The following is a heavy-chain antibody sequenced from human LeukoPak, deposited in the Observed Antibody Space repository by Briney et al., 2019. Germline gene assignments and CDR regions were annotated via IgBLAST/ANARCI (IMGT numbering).Heavy chain of an antibody. J-gene: IGHJ4*02. CDR1: GGSFTDYY. D-gene: IGHD4-11*01. CDR3: ARGSRLPLDY. V-gene: IGHV4-34*01. Sequence: PSETLSLTCAVCGGSFTDYYWSWIRQPPGKGLEWIGEISHSGGTNCNPSLESRVTISMDTSNYQFSLKLSSVTAADTAVYYCARGSRLPLDYWDQGSLVTVSS. CDR2: ISHSGGT.